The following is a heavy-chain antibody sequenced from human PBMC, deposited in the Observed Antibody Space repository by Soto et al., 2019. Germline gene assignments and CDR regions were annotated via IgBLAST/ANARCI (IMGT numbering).Heavy chain of an antibody. Sequence: GGSLRLSCAASGFTFSSYAMHWVRQAPGKGLEWVAVISYDGSNKYYADSVKGRFTISRDNSKNTLYLQMNSLRAEDTAVYYCARDSYYSIIYPFQHWGQGTLVTVSS. V-gene: IGHV3-30-3*01. CDR2: ISYDGSNK. J-gene: IGHJ1*01. CDR1: GFTFSSYA. CDR3: ARDSYYSIIYPFQH. D-gene: IGHD3-10*01.